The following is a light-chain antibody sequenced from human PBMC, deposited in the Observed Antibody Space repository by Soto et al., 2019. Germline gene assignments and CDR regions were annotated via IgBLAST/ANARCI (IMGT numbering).Light chain of an antibody. CDR2: INYDGTH. CDR3: QSLGTGIQV. Sequence: QSVRTQSPSASASLGASVKLTCTLSSGYNTYAIAWHQQQSEKGPRFLMKINYDGTHSKGDGFFDRFSGSSSGAERHLTISSLQSEDEADYYCQSLGTGIQVFGGGTKLTVL. V-gene: IGLV4-69*01. J-gene: IGLJ3*02. CDR1: SGYNTYA.